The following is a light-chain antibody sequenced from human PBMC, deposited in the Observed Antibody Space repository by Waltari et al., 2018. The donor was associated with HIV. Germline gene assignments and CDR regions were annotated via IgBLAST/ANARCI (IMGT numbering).Light chain of an antibody. CDR1: SSDVGGYNY. CDR2: EVN. Sequence: SALTQPASVSGSPGQSITISCTGTSSDVGGYNYVSWYQQHPGKAPELMMYEVNNRPSGVSNRFSGSKSGNTASLTISGLQAEDEADYYCISYTGFTAPYVFGTGTKVTVL. J-gene: IGLJ1*01. CDR3: ISYTGFTAPYV. V-gene: IGLV2-14*01.